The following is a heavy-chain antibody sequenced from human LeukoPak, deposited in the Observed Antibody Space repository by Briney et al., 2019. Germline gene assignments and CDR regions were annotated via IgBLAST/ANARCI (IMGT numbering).Heavy chain of an antibody. CDR1: GGSISSSNW. D-gene: IGHD1-26*01. CDR2: IYHSGST. CDR3: ARHDGRVGAGDY. Sequence: SGTLSLTCAVSGGSISSSNWWSWVRQPPGKGLEWIGEIYHSGSTNYNPSLKSRVTISVDKSKNQFSLRLTSVTAADTALYYCARHDGRVGAGDYWGQGTLVTVSS. V-gene: IGHV4-4*02. J-gene: IGHJ4*02.